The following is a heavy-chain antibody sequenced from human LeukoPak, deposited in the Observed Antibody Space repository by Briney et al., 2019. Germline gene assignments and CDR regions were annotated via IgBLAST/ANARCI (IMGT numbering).Heavy chain of an antibody. CDR2: MYTSGST. CDR3: ARHHMVRGALFDY. CDR1: GGLISSGSYY. Sequence: PSETLSLTCTVSGGLISSGSYYWSWIRQPAGKGLEWIGRMYTSGSTNYNPSLKSRVTISVDTSKNQFSLKLSSVTAADTAVYYCARHHMVRGALFDYWGQGTLVTVSS. V-gene: IGHV4-61*02. J-gene: IGHJ4*02. D-gene: IGHD3-10*01.